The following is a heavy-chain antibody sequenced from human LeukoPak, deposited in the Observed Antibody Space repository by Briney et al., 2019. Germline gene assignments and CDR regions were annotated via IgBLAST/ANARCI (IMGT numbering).Heavy chain of an antibody. V-gene: IGHV4-31*03. Sequence: SETLSLTCTVSGGSISSGGYYWSWIRQHPGKGLEWIGYIYYSGRTYYNPYLKSRVTISVDTSKNQFSLKLSSVTAADTAVYYCARDTAGVENWFDPWGQGTLVTVSS. D-gene: IGHD2-15*01. J-gene: IGHJ5*02. CDR3: ARDTAGVENWFDP. CDR1: GGSISSGGYY. CDR2: IYYSGRT.